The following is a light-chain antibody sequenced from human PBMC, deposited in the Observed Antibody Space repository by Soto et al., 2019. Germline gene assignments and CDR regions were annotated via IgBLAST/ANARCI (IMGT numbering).Light chain of an antibody. CDR3: CSYTSSRTYV. V-gene: IGLV2-14*01. CDR1: SSDVGAYIY. CDR2: EVT. Sequence: ALTQPASVSGSPGQSITISCTGTSSDVGAYIYVSWYQHHPGKAPKVMIYEVTNRPSGVSDRFSGSKSGNTASLTISGLQAEDEADYYCCSYTSSRTYVFGTGTKLTVL. J-gene: IGLJ1*01.